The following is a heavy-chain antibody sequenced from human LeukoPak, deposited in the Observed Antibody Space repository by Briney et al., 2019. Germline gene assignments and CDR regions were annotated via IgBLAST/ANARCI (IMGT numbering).Heavy chain of an antibody. CDR1: GFTFSDYY. V-gene: IGHV3-11*01. CDR3: GRDGTVASSDYYYMDV. D-gene: IGHD4-23*01. CDR2: ISSSGSTI. J-gene: IGHJ6*03. Sequence: GRSLRLSCAASGFTFSDYYMSWIRQAPGKGLEWVSYISSSGSTIYYADSVKGRFTISRDKSKNTLYLQMDSLRAEDTAMYYCGRDGTVASSDYYYMDVWGKGTTVTVSS.